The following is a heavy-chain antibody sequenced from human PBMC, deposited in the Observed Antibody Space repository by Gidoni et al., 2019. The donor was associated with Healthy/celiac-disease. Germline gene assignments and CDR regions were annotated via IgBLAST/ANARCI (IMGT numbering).Heavy chain of an antibody. V-gene: IGHV4-59*01. D-gene: IGHD2-2*01. CDR2: IYYSGST. J-gene: IGHJ5*02. Sequence: QVQLQESGQGLVKPSETLSLTCTVSGGSISSSYWSWIRQPPGKGLEWIGYIYYSGSTNYNPSLKSRVTISVDTSKNQFSLKLSSVTAADTAVYYCARDRREYQLLSAGWFDPWGQGTLVTVSS. CDR1: GGSISSSY. CDR3: ARDRREYQLLSAGWFDP.